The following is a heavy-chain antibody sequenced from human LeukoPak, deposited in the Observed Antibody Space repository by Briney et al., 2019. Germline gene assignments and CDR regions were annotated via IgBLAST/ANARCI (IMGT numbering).Heavy chain of an antibody. Sequence: ASVKVSCKTSGYTFTGDYIHWVRQAPGQGLEWMGWINPNSGGTNYAQKFQGRVTMTRDTSISTAYMELSRLRSDDTAVYYCARASGRWLRFDYWGQGTLVTVSS. D-gene: IGHD5-12*01. V-gene: IGHV1-2*02. CDR1: GYTFTGDY. J-gene: IGHJ4*02. CDR2: INPNSGGT. CDR3: ARASGRWLRFDY.